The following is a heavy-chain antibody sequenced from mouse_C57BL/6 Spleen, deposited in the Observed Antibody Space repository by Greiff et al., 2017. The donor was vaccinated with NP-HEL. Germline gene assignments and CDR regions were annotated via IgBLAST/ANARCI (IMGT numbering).Heavy chain of an antibody. J-gene: IGHJ2*01. D-gene: IGHD1-1*01. Sequence: EVQLVESGGDLVKPGGSLKLSCAASGFTFSSYGMSWVRQTPDKRLAWVATISSGGSYTYYPDSVKGRFTISRDNAKNTLYLQMSSLKSEDTAMYYCARHYYGSGNYFDYWGQGTTLTVSS. CDR2: ISSGGSYT. V-gene: IGHV5-6*01. CDR1: GFTFSSYG. CDR3: ARHYYGSGNYFDY.